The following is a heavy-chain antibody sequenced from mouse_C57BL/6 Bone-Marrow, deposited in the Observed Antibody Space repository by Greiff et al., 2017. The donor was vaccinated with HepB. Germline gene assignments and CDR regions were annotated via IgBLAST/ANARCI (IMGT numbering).Heavy chain of an antibody. D-gene: IGHD2-4*01. Sequence: QQSCKASGYTFTSYGISWVKQRTGQGLEWIGEIYPRSGNTYYNEKFKGKATLTADKSSSTAYMELRSLTSEDSAVYFCARGGLRHYAMDYWGQGTSVTVSS. J-gene: IGHJ4*01. CDR3: ARGGLRHYAMDY. V-gene: IGHV1-81*01. CDR1: GYTFTSYG. CDR2: IYPRSGNT.